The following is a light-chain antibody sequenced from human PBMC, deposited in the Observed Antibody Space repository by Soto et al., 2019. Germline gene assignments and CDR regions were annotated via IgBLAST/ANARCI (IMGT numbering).Light chain of an antibody. Sequence: QSALTQPPSVSGSPGQSVTISCTGTSSDVGSYNRVSWYQQPPGTAPKLLLYEVSNRPSGVPDRFSGSKSGNTASLTISGLQAEDEADYYCSSYTSSSTPYVFGTVTKLTVL. J-gene: IGLJ1*01. V-gene: IGLV2-18*02. CDR3: SSYTSSSTPYV. CDR1: SSDVGSYNR. CDR2: EVS.